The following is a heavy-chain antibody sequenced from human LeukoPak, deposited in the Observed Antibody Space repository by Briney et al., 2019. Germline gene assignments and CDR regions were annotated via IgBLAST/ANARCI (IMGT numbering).Heavy chain of an antibody. CDR3: ARASYSYGDHNWFDP. CDR1: GFTFSSYW. Sequence: GGSLGLSCAASGFTFSSYWMSWVRQAPGKGLEWVANIKQDGSEEYYVDSVKGRFTISRDNAKNSLYLQMNSLRAEDTAVYYCARASYSYGDHNWFDPWGQGTLVTVSS. CDR2: IKQDGSEE. V-gene: IGHV3-7*04. D-gene: IGHD5-18*01. J-gene: IGHJ5*02.